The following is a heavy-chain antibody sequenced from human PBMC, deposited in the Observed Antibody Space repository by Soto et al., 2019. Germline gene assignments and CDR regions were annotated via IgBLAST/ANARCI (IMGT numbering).Heavy chain of an antibody. D-gene: IGHD6-19*01. V-gene: IGHV3-21*01. CDR3: ARDSVAGKFDY. Sequence: EVQLVESGGGLVKPGGSLRLSCAASGFTFSSYSMNWVRQAPGKGLEWVSSISSSSSYIYYADSVKGRFTISRDNAKNTLYLQMNSLRAEDTAVYYCARDSVAGKFDYWGQGTLVTVSS. J-gene: IGHJ4*02. CDR1: GFTFSSYS. CDR2: ISSSSSYI.